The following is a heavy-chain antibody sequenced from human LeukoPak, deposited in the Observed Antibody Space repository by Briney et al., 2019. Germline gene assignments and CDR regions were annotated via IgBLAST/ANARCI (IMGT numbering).Heavy chain of an antibody. CDR3: CVPAGYSSG. D-gene: IGHD6-19*01. CDR1: GFTFSSYW. V-gene: IGHV3-74*01. J-gene: IGHJ4*02. Sequence: GGSLRLSCAASGFTFSSYWMHWVRHAPGKGLVWVSRINSDGSSTNYADSVKGRFTISRDNAKNTLYLQMNSLRAEDTAVYYCCVPAGYSSGWGQGTLVTVSS. CDR2: INSDGSST.